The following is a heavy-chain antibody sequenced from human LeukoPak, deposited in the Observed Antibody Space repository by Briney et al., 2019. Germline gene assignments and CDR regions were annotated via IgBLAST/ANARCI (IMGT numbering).Heavy chain of an antibody. V-gene: IGHV3-30*02. D-gene: IGHD6-13*01. CDR1: VFTFSSYG. Sequence: GGSLRLSCAASVFTFSSYGMHWVRQAPGKGLEWVAFIRNDGSNKYYADSVKGRFTISRDNSKNTLYLQRNSLRAEDTAVYYCAKDLTGSSRTFDYWGQGTLVTVSS. J-gene: IGHJ4*02. CDR2: IRNDGSNK. CDR3: AKDLTGSSRTFDY.